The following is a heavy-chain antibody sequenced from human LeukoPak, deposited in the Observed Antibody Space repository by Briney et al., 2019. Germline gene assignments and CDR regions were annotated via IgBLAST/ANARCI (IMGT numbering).Heavy chain of an antibody. D-gene: IGHD6-19*01. Sequence: SETLSLTCAVSGYSISSGYYWGWIRQPPGKGLEWIGSIYHSGSTYYNPSLKSRVTISVDTSKNQFSLKLSSVTAADTAMYYCARDRAGKGYFDYWGQGTLVTVSS. V-gene: IGHV4-38-2*02. J-gene: IGHJ4*02. CDR2: IYHSGST. CDR3: ARDRAGKGYFDY. CDR1: GYSISSGYY.